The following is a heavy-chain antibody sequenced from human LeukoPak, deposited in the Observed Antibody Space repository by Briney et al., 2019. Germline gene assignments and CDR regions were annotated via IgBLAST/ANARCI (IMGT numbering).Heavy chain of an antibody. D-gene: IGHD4-11*01. CDR1: GYTLTELS. CDR2: FDPEDGET. CDR3: ATVSSGDYSNSNYYYYYMDV. J-gene: IGHJ6*03. V-gene: IGHV1-24*01. Sequence: ASVKVSCKVSGYTLTELSMHWVRQAPGKGLEWMGGFDPEDGETIYAQKFQGRVTMTEDTSTDTAYMELSSLRSEDTAVYYCATVSSGDYSNSNYYYYYMDVWGEGTTVTVSS.